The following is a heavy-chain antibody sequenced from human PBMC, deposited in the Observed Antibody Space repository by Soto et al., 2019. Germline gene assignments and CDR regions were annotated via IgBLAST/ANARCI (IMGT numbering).Heavy chain of an antibody. CDR1: GYSFTNYG. CDR2: ISAFNGNT. V-gene: IGHV1-18*01. J-gene: IGHJ6*03. CDR3: ARDRGVAPPVSGNSHYYYYMDV. Sequence: QDQLLQSGAEVKKPGASVTVSCKASGYSFTNYGITWVRQAPGQGLEWMGWISAFNGNTHNAQKLQGRVTMTTDASTRTAYMQLRSLRSDDTAVYYCARDRGVAPPVSGNSHYYYYMDVWGKGTTVTVSS. D-gene: IGHD6-19*01.